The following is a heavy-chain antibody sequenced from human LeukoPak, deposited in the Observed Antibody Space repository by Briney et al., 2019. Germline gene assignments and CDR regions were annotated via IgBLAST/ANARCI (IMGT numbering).Heavy chain of an antibody. D-gene: IGHD6-13*01. Sequence: ASVKVSCKVSGYTLTELSMHWVRQAPGKGLEWMGGFDPEDGETIYAQKFQGRVTMTEDTSADTAYMELGSLRSEDTAVYYCATVELGYSSSFSLHYWGQGTLVTVSS. CDR1: GYTLTELS. J-gene: IGHJ4*02. V-gene: IGHV1-24*01. CDR3: ATVELGYSSSFSLHY. CDR2: FDPEDGET.